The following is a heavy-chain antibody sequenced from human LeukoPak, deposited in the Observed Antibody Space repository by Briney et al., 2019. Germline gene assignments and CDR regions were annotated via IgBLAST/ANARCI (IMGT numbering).Heavy chain of an antibody. CDR1: GCSFSTYA. Sequence: GGSLRLSCAASGCSFSTYAMTWVRQAPGKGLEWVSAFSATDGSTQYAESVKGRFTISKDSTTNTLFLQINSLRAEDTAVYYCARCQIAAAGTGAFDVWGQGTMVTVSS. D-gene: IGHD6-13*01. V-gene: IGHV3-23*01. CDR2: FSATDGST. CDR3: ARCQIAAAGTGAFDV. J-gene: IGHJ3*01.